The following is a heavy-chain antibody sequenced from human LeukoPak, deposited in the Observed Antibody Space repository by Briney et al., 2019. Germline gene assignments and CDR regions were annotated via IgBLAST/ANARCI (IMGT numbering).Heavy chain of an antibody. D-gene: IGHD5-24*01. CDR3: ARHADGYNPFDY. Sequence: SETLSLTCTVSGGSISSYHWGWIRQPPGKGPEWIGYISYSGSTNYNPSLTSRVTISVDTSKNQFSLKLSSVTAADTAVYYCARHADGYNPFDYWGQGTLVTVSS. V-gene: IGHV4-59*08. CDR1: GGSISSYH. J-gene: IGHJ4*02. CDR2: ISYSGST.